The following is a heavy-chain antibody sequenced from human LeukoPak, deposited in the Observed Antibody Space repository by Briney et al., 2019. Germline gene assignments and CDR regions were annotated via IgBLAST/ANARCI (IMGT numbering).Heavy chain of an antibody. CDR2: INPSGGST. Sequence: GASVKVSFKASGYTFTSYYMHWVRQAPGQGLEWMGMINPSGGSTSYAQKFQGRVTMTRDTSTSTVYMELRSLRSEDTAVYYCARDADGGLIYDYWGQGTLVTVSS. J-gene: IGHJ4*02. CDR1: GYTFTSYY. V-gene: IGHV1-46*01. D-gene: IGHD3/OR15-3a*01. CDR3: ARDADGGLIYDY.